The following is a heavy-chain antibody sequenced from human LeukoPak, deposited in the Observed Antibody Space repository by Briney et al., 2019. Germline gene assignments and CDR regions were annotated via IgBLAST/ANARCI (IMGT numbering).Heavy chain of an antibody. CDR2: ISSSSSYI. J-gene: IGHJ3*02. D-gene: IGHD2-15*01. V-gene: IGHV3-21*01. CDR1: GFTFSSYS. CDR3: ARDQGYCSGGSCYSRAFDI. Sequence: GGSLRLSCAASGFTFSSYSTNWVRQAPGKGLEWVSSISSSSSYIYYADSVKGRFTISRDNAKNSLYLQMNSLRAEDTAVYYCARDQGYCSGGSCYSRAFDIWGQGTMVTVSS.